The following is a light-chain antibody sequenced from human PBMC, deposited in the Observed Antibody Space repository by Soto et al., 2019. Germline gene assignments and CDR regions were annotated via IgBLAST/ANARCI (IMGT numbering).Light chain of an antibody. V-gene: IGKV1-9*01. CDR1: QGISSY. J-gene: IGKJ1*01. CDR2: AAS. CDR3: QQLNSYPTWT. Sequence: DIQLPQSPSFLSASVGDRVTITCRASQGISSYLAWYQQKPGKAPKLLIYAASTLQSGVPSRFSGSGSGTEFTLTISSLQPEDFATYYCQQLNSYPTWTFGQGTKVDIK.